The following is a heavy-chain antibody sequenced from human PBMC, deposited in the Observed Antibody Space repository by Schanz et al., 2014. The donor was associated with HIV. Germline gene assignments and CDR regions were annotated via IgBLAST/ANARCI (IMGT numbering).Heavy chain of an antibody. Sequence: EVQLVESGGALVQPGGSLRLSCVASGFTFSGYWMHLVRQAPGKGLVWVSRINSDGSSTTYADYVKGRFTISRDNAKNTLYLQMNSLRDEDTAVYYCAKWGDGYCTGGSCGGIFDSWGQGTLVTVSS. V-gene: IGHV3-74*01. CDR1: GFTFSGYW. CDR3: AKWGDGYCTGGSCGGIFDS. D-gene: IGHD2-15*01. J-gene: IGHJ4*02. CDR2: INSDGSST.